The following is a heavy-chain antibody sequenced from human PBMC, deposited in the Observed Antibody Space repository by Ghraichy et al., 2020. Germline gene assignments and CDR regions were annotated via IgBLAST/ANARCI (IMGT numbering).Heavy chain of an antibody. J-gene: IGHJ5*02. Sequence: SETLSLTCTVSGGSISSYYWSWIRQPPGKGLEWIGYIYYSGSTNYNPSLKSRVTISVDTSKNQFSLKLSSVTAADTAVYYCARAEVGYSGSDGWFDPWGQGTLVTVSS. CDR3: ARAEVGYSGSDGWFDP. D-gene: IGHD5-12*01. CDR1: GGSISSYY. V-gene: IGHV4-59*01. CDR2: IYYSGST.